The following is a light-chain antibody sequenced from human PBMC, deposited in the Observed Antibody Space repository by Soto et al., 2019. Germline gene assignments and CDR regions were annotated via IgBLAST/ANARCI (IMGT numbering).Light chain of an antibody. J-gene: IGKJ4*01. V-gene: IGKV1-33*01. Sequence: DIQMTQSPSSLSASVGDRVTITCQASQDIRNYLNWYQQKPGKAPKLLIYDASNLETGVPPRFSGSGSGTDFTFTITSLQPEDIPTYYCQQYDNLPLTFGGGPKVEIK. CDR2: DAS. CDR3: QQYDNLPLT. CDR1: QDIRNY.